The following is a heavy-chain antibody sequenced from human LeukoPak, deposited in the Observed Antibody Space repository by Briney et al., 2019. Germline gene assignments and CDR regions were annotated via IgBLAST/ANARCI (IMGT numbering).Heavy chain of an antibody. CDR1: GFTFDAYA. D-gene: IGHD2-2*01. CDR2: ISWNSGGI. CDR3: TKDWGQLDAFGI. V-gene: IGHV3-9*01. Sequence: GGSLRLSCAASGFTFDAYAMHWVRQAPGKGLEWVSGISWNSGGIGYADAVTGRFAITRDNAKNSLYLQMNSLTAEDTALYYCTKDWGQLDAFGIWGQGTMVTVSS. J-gene: IGHJ3*02.